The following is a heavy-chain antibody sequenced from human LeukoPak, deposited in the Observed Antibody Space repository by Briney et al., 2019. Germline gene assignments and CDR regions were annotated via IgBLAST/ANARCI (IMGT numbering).Heavy chain of an antibody. Sequence: SETLSLTCTVSGGSISSSSYYCGWIRQPPGKGLEWIGSIYYSGSTYYNPSLKSRVTISVDTSKNQFSLKLSSVTAADTAVYYCARKAQGGYGLDYWGQGTLVTVSS. CDR3: ARKAQGGYGLDY. J-gene: IGHJ4*02. V-gene: IGHV4-39*01. CDR2: IYYSGST. CDR1: GGSISSSSYY. D-gene: IGHD5-12*01.